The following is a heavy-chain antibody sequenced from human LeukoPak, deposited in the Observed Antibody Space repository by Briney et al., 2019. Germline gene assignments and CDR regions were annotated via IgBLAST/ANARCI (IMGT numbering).Heavy chain of an antibody. V-gene: IGHV3-48*03. CDR3: ARGGAGYYDSSGYYLDAFDI. Sequence: GGSLRLSCAASGFTFSSYKMNWVRQAPGKGLEWVSYISSSGSTIYYADSVKGRFTISRDNAKNSLYLQMNSLRAEDTAVYYCARGGAGYYDSSGYYLDAFDIWGQGTMVTVSS. D-gene: IGHD3-22*01. CDR1: GFTFSSYK. J-gene: IGHJ3*02. CDR2: ISSSGSTI.